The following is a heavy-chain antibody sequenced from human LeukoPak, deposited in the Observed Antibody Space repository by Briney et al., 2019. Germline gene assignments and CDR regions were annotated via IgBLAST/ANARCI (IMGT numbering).Heavy chain of an antibody. CDR3: ARDPTDSSGYLEYFQH. D-gene: IGHD3-22*01. V-gene: IGHV3-33*01. J-gene: IGHJ1*01. CDR2: IWYDGSNK. CDR1: GFTFSSYG. Sequence: GRSLRLSCAASGFTFSSYGMHWVRQAPGKGLGWVAVIWYDGSNKYYADSVKGRFTISRDNSKNTLYLQMNSLRAEDTAVYYCARDPTDSSGYLEYFQHWGQGTLVTVSS.